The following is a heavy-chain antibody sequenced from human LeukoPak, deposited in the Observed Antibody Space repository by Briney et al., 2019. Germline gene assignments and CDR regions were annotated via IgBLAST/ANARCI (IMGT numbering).Heavy chain of an antibody. V-gene: IGHV3-74*01. D-gene: IGHD1-26*01. Sequence: GGSLRLSCAASGFTFRSSWIHWVRQVPGKGLVWVSRINSDGSTTNYADSVKGRFTISRDNAKNTLYLQVNSLRDEDAAVYYCAREKQLGGTPFDFWGQGSLVTVSS. CDR3: AREKQLGGTPFDF. J-gene: IGHJ4*02. CDR2: INSDGSTT. CDR1: GFTFRSSW.